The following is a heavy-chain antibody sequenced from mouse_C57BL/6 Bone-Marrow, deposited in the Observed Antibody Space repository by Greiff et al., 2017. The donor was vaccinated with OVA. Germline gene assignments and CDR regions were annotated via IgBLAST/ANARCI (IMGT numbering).Heavy chain of an antibody. Sequence: VQLQQSGAELARPGASVKLSCKASGYTFTSSGISWVKQRTGQGLEWIGEIYPRSGNTYYNEKFKGKATLTADKSSSTAYMELRSLTSEDSAVYYCARGGAAQATIAYWGQGTLVTVSA. CDR3: ARGGAAQATIAY. J-gene: IGHJ3*01. V-gene: IGHV1-81*01. D-gene: IGHD3-2*02. CDR1: GYTFTSSG. CDR2: IYPRSGNT.